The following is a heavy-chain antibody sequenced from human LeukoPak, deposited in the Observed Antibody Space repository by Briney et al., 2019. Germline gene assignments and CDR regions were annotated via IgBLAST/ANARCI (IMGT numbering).Heavy chain of an antibody. J-gene: IGHJ4*02. V-gene: IGHV4-39*07. CDR2: IYYSGST. CDR1: GGSISSSSYY. Sequence: SETLSLTCTVSGGSISSSSYYWGWIRQPSGKGLEWIGSIYYSGSTYYNPSLKSRVTISVDTSKNQFSLKLSSVTAADTAVYYCARAFRGYSYGSFDYWGQGTLVTVSS. CDR3: ARAFRGYSYGSFDY. D-gene: IGHD5-18*01.